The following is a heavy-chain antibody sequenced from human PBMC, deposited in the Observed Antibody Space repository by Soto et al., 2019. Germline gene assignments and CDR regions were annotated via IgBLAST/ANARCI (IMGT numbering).Heavy chain of an antibody. D-gene: IGHD6-19*01. CDR1: GGSISSGGYY. CDR3: ARVHVMVVAGSTFDY. Sequence: SETLSLTCTVSGGSISSGGYYWSWIRQHPGKGLEWIGYIYYSGSTYYNPSLKSRVTISVDTSKNQFSLKLSSVTAADTAVYYCARVHVMVVAGSTFDYWGHGTLVTVSS. CDR2: IYYSGST. J-gene: IGHJ4*01. V-gene: IGHV4-31*03.